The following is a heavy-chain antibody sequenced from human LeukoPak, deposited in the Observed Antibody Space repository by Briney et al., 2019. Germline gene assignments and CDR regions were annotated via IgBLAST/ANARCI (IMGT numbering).Heavy chain of an antibody. CDR3: ARALAPYCSGGSCYPSIFDY. Sequence: SETLSLTCTVSGGSISRSSYYWGWIRQPPGKGLEWIGSIYYSGSTYYNPSLKSRVTISLDTSKNQFSLKLSSVTAADTAVYYCARALAPYCSGGSCYPSIFDYWGQGTLVTVSS. J-gene: IGHJ4*02. CDR1: GGSISRSSYY. V-gene: IGHV4-39*07. CDR2: IYYSGST. D-gene: IGHD2-15*01.